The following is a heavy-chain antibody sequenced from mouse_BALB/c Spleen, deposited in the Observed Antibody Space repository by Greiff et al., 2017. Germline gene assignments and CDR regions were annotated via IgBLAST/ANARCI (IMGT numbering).Heavy chain of an antibody. CDR3: ARHMITTRGFAH. V-gene: IGHV5-12-2*01. J-gene: IGHJ3*01. Sequence: DVKLQESGGGLVQPGGSLKLSCAASGFTFSSYTMSWVRQTPEKRLEWVAYISNGGGSTYYPDTVKGRFTISRDNAKNTLYLQMSSLKSEDTAMYYCARHMITTRGFAHWGQGTLVTVSA. CDR2: ISNGGGST. CDR1: GFTFSSYT. D-gene: IGHD2-4*01.